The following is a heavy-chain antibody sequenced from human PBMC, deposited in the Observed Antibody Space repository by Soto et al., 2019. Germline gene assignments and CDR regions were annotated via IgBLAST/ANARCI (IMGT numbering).Heavy chain of an antibody. CDR3: ARDPSYSGYVHFDY. CDR2: INAGNGNT. V-gene: IGHV1-3*01. J-gene: IGHJ4*02. D-gene: IGHD5-12*01. CDR1: GYTFTSYA. Sequence: ASVKVSCKASGYTFTSYAMHWVRQAPGQRLEWMGWINAGNGNTKYSQKFQGRVTITRDTSASTAYMELSSLRSEDTAVYYCARDPSYSGYVHFDYWGQGTLVTVSS.